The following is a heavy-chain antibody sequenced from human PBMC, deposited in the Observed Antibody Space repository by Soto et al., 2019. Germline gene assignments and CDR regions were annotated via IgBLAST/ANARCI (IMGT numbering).Heavy chain of an antibody. CDR2: TYYRYKWYN. D-gene: IGHD7-27*01. V-gene: IGHV6-1*01. J-gene: IGHJ3*02. CDR1: GDSVSSNSAA. CDR3: AGGLGSGDAFDI. Sequence: KQSQTLSLTCAISGDSVSSNSAAWNWIRQSPSRGLEWLGRTYYRYKWYNDYAVSVKSRITINPDTSKNQFSLQLNSVPPEDTAVYYCAGGLGSGDAFDIWGQGTMVTVSS.